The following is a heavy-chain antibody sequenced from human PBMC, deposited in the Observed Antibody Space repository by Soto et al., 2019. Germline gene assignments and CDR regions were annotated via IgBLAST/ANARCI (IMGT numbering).Heavy chain of an antibody. D-gene: IGHD6-13*01. J-gene: IGHJ6*02. CDR2: IWYDGSNK. Sequence: QVQLVESGGGVVQPGRSLRLSCAASGFTFSSYGMHWVRQAPGKGLEWVAVIWYDGSNKYYADSVKGRFTISRDNSKNTLYLQMNSLRAEDTAVYYCARTYSSSWPPGNYYGMDVWGQGTTVTVSS. V-gene: IGHV3-33*01. CDR1: GFTFSSYG. CDR3: ARTYSSSWPPGNYYGMDV.